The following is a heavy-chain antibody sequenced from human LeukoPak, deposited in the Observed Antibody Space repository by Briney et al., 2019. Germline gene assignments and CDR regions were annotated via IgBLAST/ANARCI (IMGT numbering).Heavy chain of an antibody. J-gene: IGHJ4*02. CDR1: GASVSSGGYY. D-gene: IGHD2-21*01. Sequence: PSETLSLTCTVSGASVSSGGYYWSWIRQPPGKGLEWIGNIYYSGSTNYNPSLKSRDTISVDTSKNQFSLKVSSVTAADTAVYYCARRGGAGRSFDYWGQGTLVTVSS. CDR2: IYYSGST. V-gene: IGHV4-61*08. CDR3: ARRGGAGRSFDY.